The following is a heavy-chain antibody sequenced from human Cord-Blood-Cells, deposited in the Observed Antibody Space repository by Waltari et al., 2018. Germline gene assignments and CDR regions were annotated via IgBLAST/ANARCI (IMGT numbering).Heavy chain of an antibody. J-gene: IGHJ4*02. V-gene: IGHV1-2*04. CDR1: GYTFTGYY. CDR2: INPNSGGT. Sequence: QVQLVQSGAEVKKPGASVKVSCKASGYTFTGYYMHWVRQAPGQGLEWMEWINPNSGGTNYDQKFQGLVTMPRDTSISTAYMELSRLRSDDTAVYYCARGDYKGPYSGYDYWGQGTLVTVSS. CDR3: ARGDYKGPYSGYDY. D-gene: IGHD5-12*01.